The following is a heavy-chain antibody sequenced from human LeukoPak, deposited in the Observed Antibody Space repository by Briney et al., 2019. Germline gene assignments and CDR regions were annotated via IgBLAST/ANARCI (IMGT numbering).Heavy chain of an antibody. J-gene: IGHJ4*02. CDR1: GLTFSSYW. Sequence: PGGSLRLSCAASGLTFSSYWMSWVRQAPGKGLEWVANIKQDGSEKYYVHSVKGRFTISRDNSKNTLYLQMNSLRAEDTAVYYCARDNEMATILDYWGQGTLVTVSS. CDR3: ARDNEMATILDY. V-gene: IGHV3-7*01. CDR2: IKQDGSEK. D-gene: IGHD5-24*01.